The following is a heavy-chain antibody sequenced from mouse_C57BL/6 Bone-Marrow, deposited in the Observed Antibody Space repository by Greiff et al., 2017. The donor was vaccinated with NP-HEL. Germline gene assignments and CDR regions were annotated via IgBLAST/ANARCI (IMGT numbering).Heavy chain of an antibody. CDR3: ARSAAITTGGSYAMDY. V-gene: IGHV1-53*01. D-gene: IGHD1-1*01. Sequence: QVQLQQPGTELVKPGASVKLSCKASGYTFTSYWMPWVKQRPGQGLEWIGNINPSNGGTNYNEKFKSKATLTVDKSSSTAYMQLSSLTSEDSAVYYCARSAAITTGGSYAMDYWGQGTSVTVSS. J-gene: IGHJ4*01. CDR1: GYTFTSYW. CDR2: INPSNGGT.